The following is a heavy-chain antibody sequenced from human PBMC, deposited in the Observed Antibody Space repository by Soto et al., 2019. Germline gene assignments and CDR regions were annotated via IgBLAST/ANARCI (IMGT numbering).Heavy chain of an antibody. D-gene: IGHD3-22*01. J-gene: IGHJ3*02. Sequence: GGSLRLSCAASGFTVSSNYMSWFRQAPGKGLEWVSVIYSGGSTYYADSVKGRFTISRDNSKNTLYLQMNSLRAEDTAVYYCATPSTRYYDSSGYSDDAFDIWGQGTMVTVSS. V-gene: IGHV3-53*01. CDR2: IYSGGST. CDR1: GFTVSSNY. CDR3: ATPSTRYYDSSGYSDDAFDI.